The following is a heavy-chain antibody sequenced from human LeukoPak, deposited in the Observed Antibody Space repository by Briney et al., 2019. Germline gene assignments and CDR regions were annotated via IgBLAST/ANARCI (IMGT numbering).Heavy chain of an antibody. J-gene: IGHJ4*02. D-gene: IGHD6-13*01. CDR2: IYHSGST. Sequence: SETLSLTCTVSGYYISSGYYWGWIRQPPGKGLEWIGSIYHSGSTYYNPSLKSRVTISVDTSKNQFSLKLSSVTAADTAVYYCAGSSSSWYGGFDYWGQGTLVTVSS. CDR1: GYYISSGYY. V-gene: IGHV4-38-2*02. CDR3: AGSSSSWYGGFDY.